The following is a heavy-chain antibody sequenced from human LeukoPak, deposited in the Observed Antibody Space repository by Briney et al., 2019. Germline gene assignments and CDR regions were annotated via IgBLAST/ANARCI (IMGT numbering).Heavy chain of an antibody. CDR2: INHSGST. V-gene: IGHV4-39*07. D-gene: IGHD3-3*01. Sequence: SETLSLTCTVSGGSVSSVSHYWSWIRQPPGKGLEWIGEINHSGSTNCNPSLKSRVTISVDTSKNQFSLKLSSVTAADTAVYYCARGGRITISRPYFYWGQGTLVTVSS. J-gene: IGHJ4*02. CDR1: GGSVSSVSHY. CDR3: ARGGRITISRPYFY.